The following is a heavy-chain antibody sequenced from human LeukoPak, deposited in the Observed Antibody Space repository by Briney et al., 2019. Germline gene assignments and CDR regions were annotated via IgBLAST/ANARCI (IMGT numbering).Heavy chain of an antibody. CDR2: IYPGDSDT. CDR3: ARQSPAYYYDSSGYYYFDY. V-gene: IGHV5-51*01. J-gene: IGHJ4*02. Sequence: GESLKISCKGSGYSFTSYWIGWVRQMPGKGLEWMGIIYPGDSDTRYSPSFQGQVTISADKSISTAYLQWSSLKASDTAMYYCARQSPAYYYDSSGYYYFDYLGQGTLVTVSS. D-gene: IGHD3-22*01. CDR1: GYSFTSYW.